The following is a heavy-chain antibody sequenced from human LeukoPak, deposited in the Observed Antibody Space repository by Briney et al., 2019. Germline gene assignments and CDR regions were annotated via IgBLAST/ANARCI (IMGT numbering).Heavy chain of an antibody. CDR3: ARGEFSSSPLDY. V-gene: IGHV4-59*01. CDR2: IYYSGTT. D-gene: IGHD6-13*01. J-gene: IGHJ4*02. Sequence: PSETLSLTCTVSGDSITNYYWSWIRQAPGTGLEWMGDIYYSGTTKYNPSLKSRVTISVDTSKNQFSLNLRSVTAADTAVYYCARGEFSSSPLDYWGQGTLVTVSS. CDR1: GDSITNYY.